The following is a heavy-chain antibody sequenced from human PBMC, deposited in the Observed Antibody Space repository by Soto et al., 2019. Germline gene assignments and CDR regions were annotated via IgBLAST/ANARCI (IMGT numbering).Heavy chain of an antibody. J-gene: IGHJ6*02. D-gene: IGHD3-3*01. CDR3: ARDYFPNFGVVIPDYYYYGMDV. CDR2: ISSSSSYT. V-gene: IGHV3-11*06. Sequence: GGSLRLSCAASGFTFSDYYMSWIRQAPGKGLEWVSYISSSSSYTNYADSVKGRFTISRDNAKNSLYLQMNSLRAEDTAVYYCARDYFPNFGVVIPDYYYYGMDVWGQGTTVTVSS. CDR1: GFTFSDYY.